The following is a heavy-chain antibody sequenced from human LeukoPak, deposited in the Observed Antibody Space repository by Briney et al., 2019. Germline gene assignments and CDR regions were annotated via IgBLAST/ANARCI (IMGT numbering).Heavy chain of an antibody. V-gene: IGHV3-23*01. J-gene: IGHJ3*02. Sequence: TGGSLRLSCAASGFTFSSYAMSWVRRAPGKGLEWVSAFSGSGGSTYYADSVKGRFTISRDNSKNTPYLQMNSLRAEDTAVYYCAKVLKGGYDSSGIDAFDIWGQGTMVTVSS. D-gene: IGHD3-22*01. CDR1: GFTFSSYA. CDR3: AKVLKGGYDSSGIDAFDI. CDR2: FSGSGGST.